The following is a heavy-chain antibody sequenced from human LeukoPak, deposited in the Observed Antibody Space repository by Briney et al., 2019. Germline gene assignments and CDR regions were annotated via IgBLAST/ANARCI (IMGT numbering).Heavy chain of an antibody. V-gene: IGHV3-30*14. CDR1: GFTFSSYA. Sequence: PGRSLRLSCAASGFTFSSYAMHWVRQAPGKGLEWVAVISYDGSNKYYADSVKGRFTISRDNSKNTLYLQMNSLRAEDTAVYYCARDLRDYGDHGYYYGMDVWGQGTTVTVSS. CDR2: ISYDGSNK. D-gene: IGHD4-17*01. J-gene: IGHJ6*02. CDR3: ARDLRDYGDHGYYYGMDV.